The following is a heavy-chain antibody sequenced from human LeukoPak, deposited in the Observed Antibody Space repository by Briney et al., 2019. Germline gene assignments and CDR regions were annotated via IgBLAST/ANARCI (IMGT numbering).Heavy chain of an antibody. CDR2: IYHSGST. J-gene: IGHJ4*02. CDR3: ASDWSGGSQGY. CDR1: GYSISSGYY. D-gene: IGHD2-15*01. Sequence: SETLSLTCTVSGYSISSGYYWGWIRQPPGKGLEWIGSIYHSGSTYYNPSLKSRVTISVDTSKNQFSLKLSSVTAADTAGYYCASDWSGGSQGYWGQGTLVTVSS. V-gene: IGHV4-38-2*02.